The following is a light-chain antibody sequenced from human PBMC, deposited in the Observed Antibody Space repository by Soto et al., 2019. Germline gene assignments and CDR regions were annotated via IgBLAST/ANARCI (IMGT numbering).Light chain of an antibody. CDR3: QKYNSAPQLT. V-gene: IGKV1-27*01. Sequence: DIQMTQSPSSLSASVGDRVTITCRASQGISNYLAWYQQKPGKVPKLLIYAASTLQSGVPSRFSGSGSGIDFTLTISSLQPEDVATYYCQKYNSAPQLTFGGGTKVDIK. CDR1: QGISNY. CDR2: AAS. J-gene: IGKJ4*01.